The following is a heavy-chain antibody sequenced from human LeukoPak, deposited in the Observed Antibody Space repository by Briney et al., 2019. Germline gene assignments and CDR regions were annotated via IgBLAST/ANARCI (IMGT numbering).Heavy chain of an antibody. CDR3: ASFYCSSTSCYGLDY. Sequence: GESLKISCKGFGYTFNLYWIGWVRQMPGKGLEWMGIIYPGDSDTIYSPSFQGQVTISADKSINTAYLQWSSLKASDTAMYYCASFYCSSTSCYGLDYWGQGTLVTVSS. J-gene: IGHJ4*02. CDR2: IYPGDSDT. V-gene: IGHV5-51*01. D-gene: IGHD2-2*01. CDR1: GYTFNLYW.